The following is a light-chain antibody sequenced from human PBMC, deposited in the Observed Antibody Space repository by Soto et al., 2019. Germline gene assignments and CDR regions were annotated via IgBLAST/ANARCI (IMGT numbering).Light chain of an antibody. CDR2: EVS. J-gene: IGLJ1*01. CDR1: SSDVGGYTY. V-gene: IGLV2-14*01. CDR3: SSYTSSSTLYV. Sequence: QSVLTQPASVSGSPGQSITISCTGTSSDVGGYTYVSWYQQHPGKAPKLMIYEVSNRPSGVSNRFSGSKPGNTASLTISGLQAEDEADYYCSSYTSSSTLYVFGTGTKVTVL.